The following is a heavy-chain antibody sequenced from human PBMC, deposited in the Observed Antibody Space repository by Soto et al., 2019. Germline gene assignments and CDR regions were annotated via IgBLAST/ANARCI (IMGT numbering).Heavy chain of an antibody. CDR2: IIPILGTT. Sequence: SVKGSCKASRDTFNSYAITWVRQATGQGLEWMGGIIPILGTTKYAQKFQGRVTMTADESTSTAYMELSSLRSEDRAVYYCAAGGKNGYIKWGQGTQVTVSS. D-gene: IGHD1-1*01. J-gene: IGHJ4*02. CDR3: AAGGKNGYIK. CDR1: RDTFNSYA. V-gene: IGHV1-69*13.